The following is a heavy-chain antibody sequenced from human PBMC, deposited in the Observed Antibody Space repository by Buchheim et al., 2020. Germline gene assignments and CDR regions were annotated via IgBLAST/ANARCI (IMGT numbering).Heavy chain of an antibody. Sequence: QVQLVQSGAEVKKPGASVKVSCKASGYTFTGYYMHWVRQAPGQGLEWMGWINPNSGGTNYAQKFQGWVTMTRDTYISTAYMELSRLRSDDTAVYYCARDREYSSSWYTYYYYGMDVWGQGTT. CDR2: INPNSGGT. CDR3: ARDREYSSSWYTYYYYGMDV. J-gene: IGHJ6*02. V-gene: IGHV1-2*04. D-gene: IGHD6-13*01. CDR1: GYTFTGYY.